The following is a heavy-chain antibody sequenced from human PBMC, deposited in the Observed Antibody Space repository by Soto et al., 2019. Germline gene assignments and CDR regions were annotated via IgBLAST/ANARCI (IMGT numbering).Heavy chain of an antibody. CDR1: GFTFGSHG. J-gene: IGHJ4*02. CDR2: IGYDGSGK. Sequence: QVQLVESGGGVVQPGRSLRLSCAASGFTFGSHGMHWVRQAPGKGLEWVALIGYDGSGKYYTDSVKGRFTISRDNSKNMMYLQMNSLRAEDTAIYSCAKEDYTFFDSWGQGTLVTVSS. V-gene: IGHV3-30*18. CDR3: AKEDYTFFDS. D-gene: IGHD4-4*01.